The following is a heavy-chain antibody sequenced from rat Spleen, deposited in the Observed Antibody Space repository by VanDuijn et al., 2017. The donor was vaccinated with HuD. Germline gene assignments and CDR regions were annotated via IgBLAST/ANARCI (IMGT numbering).Heavy chain of an antibody. CDR3: ARHGYGGYSGPFAY. V-gene: IGHV5-7*01. Sequence: EVQLVETGGGLVQPGRSLKLSCVASGFTFSRYWMYWVRQAPKKGLEWVATISYDGSSAYYRDSVKGRFTISRDNAQSTLYLQMDSLRSEDTATYYCARHGYGGYSGPFAYWGQGTLVTVSS. D-gene: IGHD1-11*01. CDR2: ISYDGSSA. J-gene: IGHJ3*01. CDR1: GFTFSRYW.